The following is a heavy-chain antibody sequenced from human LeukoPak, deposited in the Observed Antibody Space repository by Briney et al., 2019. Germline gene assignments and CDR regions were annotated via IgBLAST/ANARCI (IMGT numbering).Heavy chain of an antibody. CDR3: ARIAMVAATQWFDP. CDR1: GGSISSYY. D-gene: IGHD2-15*01. CDR2: IYYSGST. V-gene: IGHV4-59*08. J-gene: IGHJ5*02. Sequence: SETLSLTCTVSGGSISSYYWSWIRQPPGKGLEWIGYIYYSGSTNYNPSLKSRVTISVDTSKNQFSLKLSSVTAADTAVYYCARIAMVAATQWFDPWGQGTLVTVSS.